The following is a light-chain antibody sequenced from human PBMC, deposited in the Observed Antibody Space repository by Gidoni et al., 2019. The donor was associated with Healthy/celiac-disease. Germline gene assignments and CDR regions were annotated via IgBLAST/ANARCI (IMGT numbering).Light chain of an antibody. V-gene: IGKV1-39*01. Sequence: DIQLTQSPSSLSASVGDRVTITCPASQSISSYLNWYQQKPGKAPKLLIYAASSLQSGVPSRFRGSGAGTDFTSTISSLQPEDFATYYCQQSYSTSWTFGQGTKVEIK. CDR3: QQSYSTSWT. CDR1: QSISSY. J-gene: IGKJ1*01. CDR2: AAS.